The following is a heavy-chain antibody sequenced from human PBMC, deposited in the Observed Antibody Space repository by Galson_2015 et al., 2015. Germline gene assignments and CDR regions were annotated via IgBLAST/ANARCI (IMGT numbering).Heavy chain of an antibody. CDR2: ISSSGGST. CDR1: GFTFSRSA. V-gene: IGHV3-23*01. CDR3: AHSGANGDYYINV. J-gene: IGHJ6*03. Sequence: SLRLSCAASGFTFSRSAMSWVRQAPGKGLDWVSSISSSGGSTYYADSVKGRFTISRDNSENTLYLQMISLRADDTAVYYCAHSGANGDYYINVWGKGTVVTVSS. D-gene: IGHD6-19*01.